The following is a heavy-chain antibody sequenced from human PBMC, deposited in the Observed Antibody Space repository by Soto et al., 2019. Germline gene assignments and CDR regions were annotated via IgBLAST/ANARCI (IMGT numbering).Heavy chain of an antibody. CDR2: ISYDGSNK. V-gene: IGHV3-30-3*01. CDR3: ARGNMIVPKGY. CDR1: GFTFSSYA. Sequence: QVQLVESGGGVVQPGRSLRLSYAASGFTFSSYAMHWVRQAPGKGLEWVAVISYDGSNKYYADSVKGRFTISRDNSKNTLYLQMNSLRAEDTAVYYCARGNMIVPKGYWGQGTLVTVSS. J-gene: IGHJ4*02. D-gene: IGHD3-22*01.